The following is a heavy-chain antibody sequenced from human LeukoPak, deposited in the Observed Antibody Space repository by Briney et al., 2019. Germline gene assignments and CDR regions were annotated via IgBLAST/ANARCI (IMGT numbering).Heavy chain of an antibody. J-gene: IGHJ2*01. CDR1: GYTFTGYY. V-gene: IGHV1-2*02. Sequence: ASVKVSCKASGYTFTGYYMHWVRQAPGQGLEWMGWINPNSGGTNYAQKFQGRVTMTRDTSISTAYMELSRLRSEDTAVYYCARDRGYDILTGYPRLYFDLWGRGTLVTVSS. D-gene: IGHD3-9*01. CDR3: ARDRGYDILTGYPRLYFDL. CDR2: INPNSGGT.